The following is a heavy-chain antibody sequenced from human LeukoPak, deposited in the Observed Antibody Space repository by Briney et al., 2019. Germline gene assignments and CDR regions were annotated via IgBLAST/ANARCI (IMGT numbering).Heavy chain of an antibody. V-gene: IGHV3-9*01. D-gene: IGHD2-15*01. CDR1: GFTFDDYA. CDR2: ISWNSGSI. Sequence: GGSLRLSCAASGFTFDDYAMHWVRQAPGKGLEWVSGISWNSGSIGYADSVKGRFTISRDNAKNSLYLQMNSLRAEDTALYYCAKDRYYSGGSCYWDAFDYWGQGTLVTVSS. CDR3: AKDRYYSGGSCYWDAFDY. J-gene: IGHJ4*02.